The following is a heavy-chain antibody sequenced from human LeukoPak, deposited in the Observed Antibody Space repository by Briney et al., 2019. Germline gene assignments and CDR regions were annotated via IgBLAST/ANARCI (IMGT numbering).Heavy chain of an antibody. Sequence: GASVKVSCKASGYTFISYGISWVRQAPGQGLEWMGWINAYNGNTNYAQKFQGRVTMTTDTSTSTAYMELRSMRSDDTAVYYCARRSSESSAYYPFDYWGQGALVTVSS. D-gene: IGHD3-22*01. CDR3: ARRSSESSAYYPFDY. CDR1: GYTFISYG. CDR2: INAYNGNT. V-gene: IGHV1-18*01. J-gene: IGHJ4*02.